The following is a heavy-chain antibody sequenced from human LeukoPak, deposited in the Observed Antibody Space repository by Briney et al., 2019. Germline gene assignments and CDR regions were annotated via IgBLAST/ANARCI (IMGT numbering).Heavy chain of an antibody. Sequence: GASVKVSCKASGYTFTSYGISWVRQAPGQGLEWMGWISAYNGNTNYAQKLQGRVTMTTDTSTSTAYMELRSLRSDDTAVYYCARGKRSGYRDPRADPFDYWGQGTLVTVSS. D-gene: IGHD3-22*01. V-gene: IGHV1-18*01. CDR2: ISAYNGNT. CDR3: ARGKRSGYRDPRADPFDY. CDR1: GYTFTSYG. J-gene: IGHJ4*02.